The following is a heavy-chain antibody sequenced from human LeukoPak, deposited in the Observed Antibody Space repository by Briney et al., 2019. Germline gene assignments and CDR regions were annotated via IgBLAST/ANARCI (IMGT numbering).Heavy chain of an antibody. CDR3: ARERFGGYCSA. CDR2: INHSGST. V-gene: IGHV4-34*01. Sequence: SETLSLTCAVYGGSFSGYYWSWIRQPPGKGLEWIGEINHSGSTNYNPSLKSRVTISVDTSKNQFSLKLSSVTAADTAVYYCARERFGGYCSAWGQGTLVTVSS. J-gene: IGHJ4*02. D-gene: IGHD2-21*01. CDR1: GGSFSGYY.